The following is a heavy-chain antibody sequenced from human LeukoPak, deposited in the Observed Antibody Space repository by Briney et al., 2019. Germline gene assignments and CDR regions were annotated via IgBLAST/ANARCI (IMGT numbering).Heavy chain of an antibody. J-gene: IGHJ4*02. CDR2: ISCSGGST. D-gene: IGHD3-22*01. CDR3: AKLSESGYYYDSSGYYYPTYFDY. CDR1: GFPFSSYA. V-gene: IGHV3-23*01. Sequence: GSLRLSFAASGFPFSSYAMSWVRPAPGKGLEWGSAISCSGGSTYYADSVKGRFTISRDNSKNTLYLQMNSLRAEDTAVYYCAKLSESGYYYDSSGYYYPTYFDYWGQGTLVTVSS.